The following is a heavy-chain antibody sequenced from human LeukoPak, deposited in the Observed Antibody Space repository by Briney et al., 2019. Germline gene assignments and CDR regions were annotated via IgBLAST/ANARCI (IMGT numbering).Heavy chain of an antibody. J-gene: IGHJ5*02. CDR3: ARGGKVTIFGVVNRPRYNWFDP. Sequence: SETLSLTCTVSGGSISSSSYYWGWIRQPPGKGLEWIGSIYYSGSTYYNPSLKSRVTISVDTSKNQFSLKLSSVTAADTAVYYCARGGKVTIFGVVNRPRYNWFDPWGQETLVTVSS. CDR2: IYYSGST. V-gene: IGHV4-39*07. D-gene: IGHD3-3*01. CDR1: GGSISSSSYY.